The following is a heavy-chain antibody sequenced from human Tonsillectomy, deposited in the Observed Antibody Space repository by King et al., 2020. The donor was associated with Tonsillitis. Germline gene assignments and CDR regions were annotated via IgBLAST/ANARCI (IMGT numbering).Heavy chain of an antibody. CDR2: ISYDGSKK. Sequence: VQLVESGGGVVQPGRSLRLSCAASGFTFESYTMNWVRQAPGKGLEWVALISYDGSKKYYADSVQGRFTISRDNSRNTLFLQMNSLRREDTAVYYCARQFLHLDDWGQGTLVTVSS. CDR1: GFTFESYT. CDR3: ARQFLHLDD. J-gene: IGHJ4*02. V-gene: IGHV3-30*04.